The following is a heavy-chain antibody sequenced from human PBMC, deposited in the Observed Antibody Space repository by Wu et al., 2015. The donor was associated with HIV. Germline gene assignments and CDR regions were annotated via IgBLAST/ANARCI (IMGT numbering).Heavy chain of an antibody. Sequence: QVQLVQSGDEVKKPGASVKVSCKASGYLFTHYGVTWVRQAPGQRLEWVGWVSAWDGRTNYAQNLQGRVTMTTDSSTNTAYMELKSLTSDDTAVYFCARGGHCTQGVCYHLEYWGQGTLVTVSS. CDR1: GYLFTHYG. J-gene: IGHJ4*02. CDR2: VSAWDGRT. D-gene: IGHD2-8*01. V-gene: IGHV1-18*01. CDR3: ARGGHCTQGVCYHLEY.